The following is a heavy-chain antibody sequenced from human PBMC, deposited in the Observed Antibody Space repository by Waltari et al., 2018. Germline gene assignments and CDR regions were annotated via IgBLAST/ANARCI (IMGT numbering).Heavy chain of an antibody. Sequence: QVQLQESGPGLVKPSETLSLTCTVSGGSISSHYWSWIRQPPGKGLEWIGYIYYSGSTNYNPSLKSRVTISVDTSKNQFSLKLSSVTAADTAVYYCARDYYDSSGHLYAFDIWGQGTMVTVSS. CDR3: ARDYYDSSGHLYAFDI. J-gene: IGHJ3*02. V-gene: IGHV4-59*11. CDR1: GGSISSHY. CDR2: IYYSGST. D-gene: IGHD3-22*01.